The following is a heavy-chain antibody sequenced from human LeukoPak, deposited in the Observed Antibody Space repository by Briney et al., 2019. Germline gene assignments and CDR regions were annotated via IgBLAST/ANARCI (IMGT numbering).Heavy chain of an antibody. D-gene: IGHD3-22*01. CDR1: GFTFSNYG. Sequence: GGSLRLSCAASGFTFSNYGVSWVRQAPGKGLEWVSGIGGSEGSTSYADSVKGRFTISRDISKNTLYLQMNSLRAEDTAVYYCAKGYYYDSSAYYPFDYWGQGTLVTVSS. CDR3: AKGYYYDSSAYYPFDY. CDR2: IGGSEGST. J-gene: IGHJ4*02. V-gene: IGHV3-23*01.